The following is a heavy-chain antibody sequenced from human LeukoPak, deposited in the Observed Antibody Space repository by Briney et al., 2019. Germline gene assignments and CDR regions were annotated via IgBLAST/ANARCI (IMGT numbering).Heavy chain of an antibody. J-gene: IGHJ4*02. Sequence: GGSLRLSCGASGFTFSTYWMSWVRQAPGKGLEWVSYISSSSSTIYYADSVKGRFTISRDNAKNSLYLQMNSLRAEDTAVYYCARYPQWYWGQGTLVTVSS. CDR3: ARYPQWY. CDR1: GFTFSTYW. D-gene: IGHD6-19*01. V-gene: IGHV3-48*04. CDR2: ISSSSSTI.